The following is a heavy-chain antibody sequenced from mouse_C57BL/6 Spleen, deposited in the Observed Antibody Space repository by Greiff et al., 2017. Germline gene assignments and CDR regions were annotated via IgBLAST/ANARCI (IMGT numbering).Heavy chain of an antibody. CDR1: GFNIKDYY. J-gene: IGHJ2*01. CDR3: TTGGKGVYLDY. V-gene: IGHV14-1*01. CDR2: IDPEDGDT. Sequence: EVKVEESGAELVRPGASVKLSCTASGFNIKDYYMHWVKQRPEQGLEWIGRIDPEDGDTEYAPKFQGKATMTADTSSNTAYLQLSSLTSVDTAVYYFTTGGKGVYLDYWGQGTTRTVSS.